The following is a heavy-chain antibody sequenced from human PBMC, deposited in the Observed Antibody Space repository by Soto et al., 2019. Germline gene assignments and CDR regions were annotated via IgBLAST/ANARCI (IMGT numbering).Heavy chain of an antibody. CDR1: GYTFTSYA. CDR2: INAGNGNT. V-gene: IGHV1-3*05. CDR3: ARSIVVVTALDY. J-gene: IGHJ4*02. D-gene: IGHD2-21*02. Sequence: QVQLVQSGAEEKKPGASVKLSCKASGYTFTSYAMHWVRQAPGQRLEWMGWINAGNGNTKDSQKFQGRVTITRDTSASTAYMELSSLRSEDTAVYYCARSIVVVTALDYWGQGTLVTVSS.